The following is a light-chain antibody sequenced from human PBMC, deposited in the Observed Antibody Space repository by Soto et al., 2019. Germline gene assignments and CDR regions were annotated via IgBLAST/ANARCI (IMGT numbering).Light chain of an antibody. CDR2: GAS. V-gene: IGKV3-20*01. CDR1: QSVSSSY. CDR3: QQYGSSRWT. J-gene: IGKJ1*01. Sequence: EIVLTQSPGTLSLSPGERATLSCRASQSVSSSYLAWYQQQPGQAPRLLIYGASSRATGIPDRFSGSGSGTDFTLTISRLEPKDFAVYYCQQYGSSRWTFGQGTKVEIK.